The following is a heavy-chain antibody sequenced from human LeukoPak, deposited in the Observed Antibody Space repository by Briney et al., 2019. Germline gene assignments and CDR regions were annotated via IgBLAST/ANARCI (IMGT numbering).Heavy chain of an antibody. J-gene: IGHJ4*02. D-gene: IGHD6-19*01. CDR2: IYYSGST. Sequence: YETLSLTCTVSGGSISSSSYYWGWIRQPPGKGLEWIGSIYYSGSTYYNPSLKSRVTISVDTSKNQFSLKLSSVTAADTAVYYCARLYSSGLGNYWGQGSLVPVSS. V-gene: IGHV4-39*01. CDR1: GGSISSSSYY. CDR3: ARLYSSGLGNY.